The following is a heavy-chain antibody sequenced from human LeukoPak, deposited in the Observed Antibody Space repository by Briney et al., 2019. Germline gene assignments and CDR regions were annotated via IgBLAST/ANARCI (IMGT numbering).Heavy chain of an antibody. CDR1: GYTFTSYD. J-gene: IGHJ6*02. CDR2: MNPNSGNT. D-gene: IGHD2-2*02. V-gene: IGHV1-8*01. CDR3: ARFGYCSSTSCYTTPYYYGMDV. Sequence: SVKVSCKASGYTFTSYDINWVRQATGQGLEWMGWMNPNSGNTGYAQKFQGRVTMTRNTSISTAYMELSSLRSEDTAVYYCARFGYCSSTSCYTTPYYYGMDVWGQGTTVTVSS.